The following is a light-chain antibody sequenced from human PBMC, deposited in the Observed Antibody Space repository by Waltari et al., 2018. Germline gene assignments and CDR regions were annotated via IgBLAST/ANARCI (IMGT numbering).Light chain of an antibody. V-gene: IGLV3-25*03. J-gene: IGLJ2*01. CDR2: KDS. CDR1: ALSKQY. Sequence: SFELTQPPSLSVSPGQTARITCSGDALSKQYAHWHQQRPGLAPVLVIYKDSERPAGIPGRFSGSSSGTTVTLTISGGQAEDEADYYCQSADSSGSVVFGGGTKLTVL. CDR3: QSADSSGSVV.